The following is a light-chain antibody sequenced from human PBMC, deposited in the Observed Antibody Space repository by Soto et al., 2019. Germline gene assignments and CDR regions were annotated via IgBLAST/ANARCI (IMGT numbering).Light chain of an antibody. CDR1: QSVSSN. CDR3: QQYNNWPKT. Sequence: EIVMRQSQATLSVSPGERATLSCRASQSVSSNLAWYQQKPGQAPRLLIYGASTRATGIPARFSGSGSGTEFTLTISSLQSEEFAVYYCQQYNNWPKTFGQGNKVDIK. J-gene: IGKJ1*01. CDR2: GAS. V-gene: IGKV3-15*01.